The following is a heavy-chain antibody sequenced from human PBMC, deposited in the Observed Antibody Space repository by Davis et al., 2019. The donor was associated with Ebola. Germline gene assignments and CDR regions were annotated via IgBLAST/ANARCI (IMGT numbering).Heavy chain of an antibody. CDR3: ARDPHDYGDYVLYYYYGMDV. D-gene: IGHD4-17*01. V-gene: IGHV3-15*07. J-gene: IGHJ6*02. CDR2: IKSKTDGGTT. Sequence: PGGSLRLSCAASGFTFSNAWMNWVRQAPGKGLEWVGRIKSKTDGGTTDYAAPVKGRFTISRDDSKNTLYLQMNSLRAEDTAVYYCARDPHDYGDYVLYYYYGMDVWGQGTTVTVSS. CDR1: GFTFSNAW.